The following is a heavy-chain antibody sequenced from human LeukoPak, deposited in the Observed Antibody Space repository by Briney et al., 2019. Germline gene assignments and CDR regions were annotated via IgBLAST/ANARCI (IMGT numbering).Heavy chain of an antibody. CDR2: IYWDDDK. Sequence: SGPTLVKPTQTLTLTCTFSGFSLSTSGVGVGWIRQPPGKALEWLALIYWDDDKRYSPSLKSRLTITKDTSKNQVVLTMTNMDPVDTATYYCAHKIRPLGIAAAGRFQHWGQGTLVTVSS. CDR1: GFSLSTSGVG. J-gene: IGHJ1*01. D-gene: IGHD6-13*01. CDR3: AHKIRPLGIAAAGRFQH. V-gene: IGHV2-5*02.